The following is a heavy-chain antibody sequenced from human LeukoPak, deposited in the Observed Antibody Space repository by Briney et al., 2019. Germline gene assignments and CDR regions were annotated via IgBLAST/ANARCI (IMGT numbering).Heavy chain of an antibody. CDR2: IDNSGGYT. CDR3: ARGIGGPDY. Sequence: TGGSLRLSCAASGFTFGTYAMSWVRQAPGKGLEWVSTIDNSGGYTYYADSVKGRFTISRDNSKNTLFLQMNSLRAEDSAVYYCARGIGGPDYWGRGTLVTVSS. J-gene: IGHJ4*02. D-gene: IGHD4-23*01. CDR1: GFTFGTYA. V-gene: IGHV3-23*01.